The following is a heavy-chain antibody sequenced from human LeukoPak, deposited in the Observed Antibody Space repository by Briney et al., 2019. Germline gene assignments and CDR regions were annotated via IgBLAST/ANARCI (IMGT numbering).Heavy chain of an antibody. D-gene: IGHD3-22*01. J-gene: IGHJ4*02. V-gene: IGHV3-21*01. CDR3: ARGYGYYYDNSGYDY. CDR2: ISSSSSYI. Sequence: PGGSLRLSCAASGFTFSSYSMNWVRQAPGKGLEWVSSISSSSSYIYYADSVKGRFTISRDNAKNSLYLQMNSLRAEDTAVYYCARGYGYYYDNSGYDYWGQGTLVTVSS. CDR1: GFTFSSYS.